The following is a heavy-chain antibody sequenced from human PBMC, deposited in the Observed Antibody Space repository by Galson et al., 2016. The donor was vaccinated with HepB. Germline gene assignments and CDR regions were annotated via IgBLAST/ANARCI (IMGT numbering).Heavy chain of an antibody. V-gene: IGHV5-10-1*01. Sequence: QSGAEVTKPGESLRISCKSSGYSFTNYWINWVRQMPGKGLEWMGRIDPADSYTNYSPSFQGRVHISADKSITTAYLQWSSLTASDTAIYYFARLSYTTSPRVDYYMDVWGKGTAVTVSS. D-gene: IGHD2-2*02. CDR1: GYSFTNYW. J-gene: IGHJ6*03. CDR2: IDPADSYT. CDR3: ARLSYTTSPRVDYYMDV.